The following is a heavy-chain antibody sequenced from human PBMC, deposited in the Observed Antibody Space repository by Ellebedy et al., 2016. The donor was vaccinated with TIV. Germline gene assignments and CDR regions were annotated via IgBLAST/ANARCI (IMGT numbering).Heavy chain of an antibody. D-gene: IGHD3-22*01. J-gene: IGHJ4*02. CDR1: EFTVSNNY. CDR3: ARPSVSNGYYQFDF. Sequence: GESLKISCEVSEFTVSNNYMTWVRQAPGKGLEWVSVIYSGGTTYYADSVRGRFTISRDSSKNTLYLQMNSLRAEDTAVYYCARPSVSNGYYQFDFWGQGALVTVSS. CDR2: IYSGGTT. V-gene: IGHV3-66*04.